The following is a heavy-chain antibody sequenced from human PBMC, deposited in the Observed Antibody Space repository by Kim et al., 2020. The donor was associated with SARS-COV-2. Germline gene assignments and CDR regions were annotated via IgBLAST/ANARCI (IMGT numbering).Heavy chain of an antibody. J-gene: IGHJ4*02. D-gene: IGHD3-10*01. V-gene: IGHV3-23*01. Sequence: DSVKGRFTISRDNSKNTLYLQMNSLRAEDTAVYYCAKGTGYGSGTRGFDYWGQGTLVTVSS. CDR3: AKGTGYGSGTRGFDY.